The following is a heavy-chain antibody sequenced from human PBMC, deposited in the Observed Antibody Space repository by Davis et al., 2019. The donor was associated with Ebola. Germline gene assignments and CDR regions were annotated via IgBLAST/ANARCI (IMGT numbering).Heavy chain of an antibody. Sequence: ASVKVSCKASGYTFTCYYMHWVRQAPGQGLAWMGWINPNSGGTNYAQKFQGRVTMTRDTSISTAYMELSRLRSDDTAVYYCARVRPAPTQAVSHLYDSSGYYPGLGFDPWGQGTLVTVSS. V-gene: IGHV1-2*02. CDR3: ARVRPAPTQAVSHLYDSSGYYPGLGFDP. D-gene: IGHD3-22*01. J-gene: IGHJ5*02. CDR2: INPNSGGT. CDR1: GYTFTCYY.